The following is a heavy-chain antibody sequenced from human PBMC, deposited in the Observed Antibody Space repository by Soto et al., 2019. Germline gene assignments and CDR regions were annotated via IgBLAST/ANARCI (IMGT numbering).Heavy chain of an antibody. CDR2: ISNDGANK. J-gene: IGHJ4*02. Sequence: PGGSLRLSCAASGFTFSSYAMYWVRQAPGKGLECMAVISNDGANKYYADSVKGRFTISRDNSKNTLYLQMNSLRAEDSAVYYCASPTHCSGGSCYRPFEYWGQGALVTVSS. V-gene: IGHV3-30-3*01. D-gene: IGHD2-15*01. CDR1: GFTFSSYA. CDR3: ASPTHCSGGSCYRPFEY.